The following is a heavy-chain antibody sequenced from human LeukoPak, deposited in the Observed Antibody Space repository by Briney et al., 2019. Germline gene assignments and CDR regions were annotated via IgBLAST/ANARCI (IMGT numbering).Heavy chain of an antibody. CDR3: ARVVAAAGRYYFDY. V-gene: IGHV1-69*04. CDR2: IIPILGIA. J-gene: IGHJ4*02. CDR1: GGTFRSYA. D-gene: IGHD6-13*01. Sequence: SVKVSCKASGGTFRSYAISWVRQAPGQGLEWMGRIIPILGIANYAQKFQGRVTITADKSTSTAYMELSSLRSEDTAVYYCARVVAAAGRYYFDYWGQGTLVTVSS.